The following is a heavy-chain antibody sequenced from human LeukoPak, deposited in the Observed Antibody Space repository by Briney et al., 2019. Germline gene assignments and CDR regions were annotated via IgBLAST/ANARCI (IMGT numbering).Heavy chain of an antibody. CDR2: IIPIFGTA. V-gene: IGHV1-69*05. Sequence: AASVKVSCKASGYTFTGYYMHWVRQAPGQGLEWMGGIIPIFGTANYAQKFQGRVTITTDESTSTAYMELSSLRSEDTAVYYCARAYFYYYYMDVWGKGTTVTVSS. CDR3: ARAYFYYYYMDV. J-gene: IGHJ6*03. CDR1: GYTFTGYY.